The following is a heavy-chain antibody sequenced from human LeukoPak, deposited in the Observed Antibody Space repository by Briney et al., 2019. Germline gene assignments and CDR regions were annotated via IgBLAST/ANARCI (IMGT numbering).Heavy chain of an antibody. V-gene: IGHV3-48*03. CDR2: ISSSGSTK. CDR1: GFTFSSYE. J-gene: IGHJ4*02. D-gene: IGHD6-13*01. Sequence: GGSLRLSCAASGFTFSSYEMNWVRQAPGKGLEWVSYISSSGSTKYYADSVKGRFTISRDNSKNTLYFQMNSLRAEDTAVYYCARAGPSSSWHQFDYWGQGTLVTVSS. CDR3: ARAGPSSSWHQFDY.